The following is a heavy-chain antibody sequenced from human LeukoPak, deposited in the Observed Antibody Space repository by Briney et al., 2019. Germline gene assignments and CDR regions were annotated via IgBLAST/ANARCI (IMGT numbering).Heavy chain of an antibody. J-gene: IGHJ4*02. V-gene: IGHV3-21*01. CDR3: ARACPEYYYDSSGYCFDY. Sequence: GGSLRLSCAASGFTFSSYAMNWVRQAPGKGLEWVSSISSSSSYIYYADSVKGRFTISRDNAKNSLYLQMNSLRAEDTAVYYCARACPEYYYDSSGYCFDYWGQGTLVTVSS. D-gene: IGHD3-22*01. CDR1: GFTFSSYA. CDR2: ISSSSSYI.